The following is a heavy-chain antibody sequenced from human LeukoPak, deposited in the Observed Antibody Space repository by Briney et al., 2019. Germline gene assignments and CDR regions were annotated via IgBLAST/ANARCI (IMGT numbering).Heavy chain of an antibody. V-gene: IGHV3-7*03. D-gene: IGHD3-10*02. J-gene: IGHJ4*02. CDR1: GYNFSPYW. Sequence: GGSLRLSCVASGYNFSPYWMSLVRQTPGKGLEWVASISNGGYATYYVDSVRGRFTISRDDAKNSLFLQMNGLGADDTAVYYCTRENYVPDSWGQGTLVTVSS. CDR2: ISNGGYAT. CDR3: TRENYVPDS.